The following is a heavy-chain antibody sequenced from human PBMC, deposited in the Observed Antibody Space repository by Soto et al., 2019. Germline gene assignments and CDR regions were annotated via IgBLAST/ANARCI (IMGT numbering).Heavy chain of an antibody. CDR2: IIPSIGII. CDR1: GGTFSSFV. V-gene: IGHV1-69*04. Sequence: QFQLVQSGAEVKKPGSSVKVSCKASGGTFSSFVISWVRQAPGQGLEWMGRIIPSIGIINYAQKFQGRVTITADTSTSTAYMELSSLRSDDTAVYYCAREGDMKFHSDSSDEPGYWGQGTLVTVSS. CDR3: AREGDMKFHSDSSDEPGY. D-gene: IGHD3-22*01. J-gene: IGHJ4*02.